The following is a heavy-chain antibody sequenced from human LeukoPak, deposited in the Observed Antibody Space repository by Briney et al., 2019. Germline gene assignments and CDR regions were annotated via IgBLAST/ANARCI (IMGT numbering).Heavy chain of an antibody. J-gene: IGHJ4*02. CDR1: RFTFSSNG. V-gene: IGHV3-30*02. D-gene: IGHD3-22*01. Sequence: PGGSLRLSCAASRFTFSSNGMHWVRQAPGKGLEWVAFIRYDGSNKYYADSVKGRFTISRDNSKNTLYLQMNSLRAEDTAVYYCAKDSTPDYYDSSGYFDYWGQGTLVTVSS. CDR3: AKDSTPDYYDSSGYFDY. CDR2: IRYDGSNK.